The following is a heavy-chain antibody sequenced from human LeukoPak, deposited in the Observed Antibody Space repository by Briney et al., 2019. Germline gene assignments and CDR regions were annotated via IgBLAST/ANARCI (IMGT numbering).Heavy chain of an antibody. Sequence: PGGSLRLSCAASGFTFSSYGMHWVRQAPGKGLEWVAVISYDGSNKYYADSVKGRFTISRDNSKNTLYLQMNSLRAEDTAVYYCAKGDSSGWPADWGQGTLVTVSS. CDR3: AKGDSSGWPAD. CDR1: GFTFSSYG. J-gene: IGHJ4*02. V-gene: IGHV3-30*18. D-gene: IGHD6-19*01. CDR2: ISYDGSNK.